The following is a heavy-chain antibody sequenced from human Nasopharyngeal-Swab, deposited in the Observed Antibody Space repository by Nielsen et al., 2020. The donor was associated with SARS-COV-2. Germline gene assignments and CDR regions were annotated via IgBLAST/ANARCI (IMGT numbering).Heavy chain of an antibody. J-gene: IGHJ2*01. V-gene: IGHV3-23*01. CDR1: GFTFSSYA. CDR3: AKDPGDYGAPYWSFDL. Sequence: GESLKISCAASGFTFSSYAMSWVRQAPGKGLEWVSAISGSGGSTYYADSVKGRFTISRDNSKNTLYLQMNSLRAEDTAVYYCAKDPGDYGAPYWSFDLWGRGTLVTVSS. D-gene: IGHD4-17*01. CDR2: ISGSGGST.